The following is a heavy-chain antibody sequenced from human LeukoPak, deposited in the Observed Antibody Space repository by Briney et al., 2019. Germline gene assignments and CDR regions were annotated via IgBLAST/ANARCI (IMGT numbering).Heavy chain of an antibody. Sequence: SETLSLTCTVSGGSVTSSSWSWVRRPPGRGLEWIAHIQNSGNTKYNPFFMSRVTLSIDTFKNQFSLRLNSVTAADTAVYYCATWNYFMDVWGKGTTVTISS. CDR1: GGSVTSSS. D-gene: IGHD3-3*01. V-gene: IGHV4-59*02. CDR2: IQNSGNT. J-gene: IGHJ6*03. CDR3: ATWNYFMDV.